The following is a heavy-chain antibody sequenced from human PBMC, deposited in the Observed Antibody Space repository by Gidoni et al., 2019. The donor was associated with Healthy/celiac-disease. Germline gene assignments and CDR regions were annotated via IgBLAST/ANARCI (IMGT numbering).Heavy chain of an antibody. J-gene: IGHJ3*02. V-gene: IGHV4-4*02. CDR1: GGSIRSSNW. CDR3: ARRPGDCGGDCKAGWAFDI. D-gene: IGHD2-21*02. CDR2: IYHSGST. Sequence: QVQLQESGPGLVKPSGTLSLTCAVSGGSIRSSNWWSWVRQPPGKGLEWIGEIYHSGSTNYNPSLKSRVTISVDKSKNQFSLKLSSVTAADTAVYYCARRPGDCGGDCKAGWAFDIWGQGTMVTVSS.